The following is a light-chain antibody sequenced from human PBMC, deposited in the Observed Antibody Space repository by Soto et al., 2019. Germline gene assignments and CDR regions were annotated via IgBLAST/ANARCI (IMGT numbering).Light chain of an antibody. V-gene: IGKV3-11*01. CDR3: QQRTDGWT. CDR1: QSVSSS. J-gene: IGKJ1*01. Sequence: EIVLTQSPATLSLSPGERATLSCRASQSVSSSLGWYQQKPGQPRRLLIYDASKRVTGIPARFSGSGSGTDFTLAISSLEPEDFAVYFCQQRTDGWTFGQGTKVEIK. CDR2: DAS.